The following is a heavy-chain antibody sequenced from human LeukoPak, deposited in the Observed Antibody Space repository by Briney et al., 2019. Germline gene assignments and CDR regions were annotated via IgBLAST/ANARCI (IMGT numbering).Heavy chain of an antibody. CDR1: GFTLSGSA. J-gene: IGHJ6*03. V-gene: IGHV3-73*01. Sequence: SGGSLRLSCAASGFTLSGSAMHWVRQASGKGLEWVGRIRSKANSYATAYAASVKGRFTISRDDSKNTAYLQMNSLKTEDTAVYYCTRLHSSGYYYYYYKDVWGKGTTVTVSS. CDR2: IRSKANSYAT. D-gene: IGHD6-19*01. CDR3: TRLHSSGYYYYYYKDV.